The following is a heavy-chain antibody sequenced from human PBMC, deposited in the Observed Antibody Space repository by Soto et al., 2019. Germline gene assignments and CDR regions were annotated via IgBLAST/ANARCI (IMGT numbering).Heavy chain of an antibody. CDR2: MQPSTGGT. D-gene: IGHD1-26*01. J-gene: IGHJ4*02. Sequence: ASVKVSCKASGYSFTSLDINWVRQTAGQGLEWMGWMQPSTGGTGYAQKFQGRVTMTRDTSINAAYMELTTLTSDDTAFYYCARGVSAGVDYWGQGTLVTVSS. V-gene: IGHV1-8*01. CDR1: GYSFTSLD. CDR3: ARGVSAGVDY.